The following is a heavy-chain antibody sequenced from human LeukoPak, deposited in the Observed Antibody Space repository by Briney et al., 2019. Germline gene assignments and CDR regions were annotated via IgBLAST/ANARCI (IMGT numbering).Heavy chain of an antibody. CDR3: ASRLPIFGGRGRFDP. J-gene: IGHJ5*02. V-gene: IGHV4-34*01. CDR2: INHSGST. D-gene: IGHD2-21*01. CDR1: GGSFSGYY. Sequence: SDTLSLTCAAYGGSFSGYYWSWLRQPPGKGLEWIGEINHSGSTNYYPSLKSRVTISVDTSKNQFSLKLSTVTAADTAVYYCASRLPIFGGRGRFDPWGQGTLVTVSS.